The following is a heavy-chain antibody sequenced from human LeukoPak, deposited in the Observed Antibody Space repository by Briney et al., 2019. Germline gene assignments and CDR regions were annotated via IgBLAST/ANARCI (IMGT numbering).Heavy chain of an antibody. V-gene: IGHV3-7*01. Sequence: GGSLRLSCAASGFTFSSYWMNWVRQAPGKGLEWVANIKKDGSERYYVDSVKGRFTISRDNTKKSLYLQMNTLRAEDTAVYYCARDLAGPPQEAFDIWGQGTLVTVSS. D-gene: IGHD2-15*01. CDR1: GFTFSSYW. CDR2: IKKDGSER. J-gene: IGHJ4*02. CDR3: ARDLAGPPQEAFDI.